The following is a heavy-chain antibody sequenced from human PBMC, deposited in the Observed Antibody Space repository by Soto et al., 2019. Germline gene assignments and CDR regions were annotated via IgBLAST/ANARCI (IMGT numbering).Heavy chain of an antibody. CDR2: IKQDGSEK. CDR1: GFTFSSYW. J-gene: IGHJ6*02. D-gene: IGHD3-3*01. V-gene: IGHV3-7*05. CDR3: ARDRTIFGVVIPNYYYYCGMDV. Sequence: EVQLVESGGGLVQPGGSLRLSCAASGFTFSSYWMSWVRQAPGKGLEWVANIKQDGSEKYYVDSVKGRFTISRDNAKNSLYLQMNSLRAEDTAVYYCARDRTIFGVVIPNYYYYCGMDVWGQGTTVTVSS.